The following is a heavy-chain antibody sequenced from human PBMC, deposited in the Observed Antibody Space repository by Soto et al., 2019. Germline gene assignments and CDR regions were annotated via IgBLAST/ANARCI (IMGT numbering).Heavy chain of an antibody. J-gene: IGHJ4*02. Sequence: QITLKESGPTGVKPTETLTLTCTFSGFSLTTSGVGVGWVSQSPGKAPEWLALIYWDDDKRYSTSLKSRLTITKDTSKNQVVLTMANVDPADTATYYCAHRVLRTVFGLVTTTAIYFDFWGQGTPVVVSS. CDR1: GFSLTTSGVG. CDR3: AHRVLRTVFGLVTTTAIYFDF. CDR2: IYWDDDK. D-gene: IGHD3-3*01. V-gene: IGHV2-5*02.